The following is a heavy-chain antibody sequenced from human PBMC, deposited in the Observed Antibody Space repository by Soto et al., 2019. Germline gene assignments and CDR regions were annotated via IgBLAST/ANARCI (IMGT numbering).Heavy chain of an antibody. D-gene: IGHD3-10*01. CDR3: ARGITSLVRDY. J-gene: IGHJ4*02. V-gene: IGHV3-23*01. CDR2: ISGSDGTT. CDR1: GFMFGSYV. Sequence: GGSLILSCVASGFMFGSYVMSGVRQTPGKGLEWVSAISGSDGTTYYADSVKGRFTISRDNPKNTLYLQMNSLRAEDTAIYYCARGITSLVRDYWGQGTLVTVSS.